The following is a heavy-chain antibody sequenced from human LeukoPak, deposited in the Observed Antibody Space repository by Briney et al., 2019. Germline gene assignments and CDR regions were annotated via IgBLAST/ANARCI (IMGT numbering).Heavy chain of an antibody. J-gene: IGHJ4*02. CDR1: GFTFGDYA. CDR2: IRSKAYGGTT. D-gene: IGHD3-3*01. Sequence: SGGSLRLSCIASGFTFGDYAMSWVRQAPGKGLEWVGFIRSKAYGGTTEYAASVKGRFTISRDDSKSIAYLQMNSLKTEDTAVYYCTRVDQLRFLEWSLWGQGTLVTVSS. V-gene: IGHV3-49*04. CDR3: TRVDQLRFLEWSL.